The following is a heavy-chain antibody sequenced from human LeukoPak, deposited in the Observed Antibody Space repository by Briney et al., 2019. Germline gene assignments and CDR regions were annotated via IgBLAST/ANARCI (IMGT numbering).Heavy chain of an antibody. D-gene: IGHD3-10*01. J-gene: IGHJ4*02. Sequence: ASVKVSCKASGYTFTSYDINWVRQATGQGLEWMGWMNPNSGNTGYAQKFQGRVTMTRDTSISTAYMELSRLRSDDTAVYYCARVRSGSYEGWGQGTLVTVSS. V-gene: IGHV1-8*01. CDR3: ARVRSGSYEG. CDR2: MNPNSGNT. CDR1: GYTFTSYD.